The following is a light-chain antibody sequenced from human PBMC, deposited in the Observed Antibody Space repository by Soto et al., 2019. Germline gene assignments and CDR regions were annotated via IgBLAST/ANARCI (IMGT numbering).Light chain of an antibody. V-gene: IGLV2-23*01. CDR2: AGS. CDR1: SSDVGSDNL. J-gene: IGLJ1*01. Sequence: QSVLTRPASVSGSPGQSITISCTGTSSDVGSDNLVSWYQQHPGKAPKLMIYAGSKRPSGVSNRFSGSKSGNTASLTISGLQAEDDADYYCCSYAGSYTYVFGTGTKVTVL. CDR3: CSYAGSYTYV.